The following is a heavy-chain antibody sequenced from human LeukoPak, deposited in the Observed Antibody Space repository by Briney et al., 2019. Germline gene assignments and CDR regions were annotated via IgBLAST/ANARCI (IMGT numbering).Heavy chain of an antibody. CDR3: ARDKGFFSGMDV. J-gene: IGHJ6*02. Sequence: GGSLRLSCAASGFRFSSDSLNWVRQAPGEGLEWVASISGGSTYIHYAEAVKGRFTISRDNAKNSLYLQMNSLRGEDTAVYYCARDKGFFSGMDVWGQGTTVTVSS. CDR1: GFRFSSDS. D-gene: IGHD3-3*01. CDR2: ISGGSTYI. V-gene: IGHV3-21*01.